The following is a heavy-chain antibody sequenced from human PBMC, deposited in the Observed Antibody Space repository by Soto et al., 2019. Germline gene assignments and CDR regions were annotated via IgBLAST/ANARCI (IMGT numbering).Heavy chain of an antibody. Sequence: GGSLRLSCAASGFTFSSYGMHWVRQAPGKGLEWVAVISYDGSNKYYADSVKGRFTISRDNSKNTLYLQMNSLRAEDTAVYYCAKAQPRVGVGYYYYYGMDVWGQGTTVTVSS. CDR2: ISYDGSNK. D-gene: IGHD1-26*01. CDR1: GFTFSSYG. CDR3: AKAQPRVGVGYYYYYGMDV. V-gene: IGHV3-30*18. J-gene: IGHJ6*02.